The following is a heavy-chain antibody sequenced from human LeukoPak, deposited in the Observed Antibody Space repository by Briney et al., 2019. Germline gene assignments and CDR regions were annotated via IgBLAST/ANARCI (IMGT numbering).Heavy chain of an antibody. Sequence: PSETLSLTCAVYDGSFSGYYWSWIRQPPGKGLEWIGEINHSGSTNYNPSLKSRVTISVDTSKNQFSLKLSSVTAADTAVYYCATLGSGYSYGYGGYWGQGTLVTVSS. J-gene: IGHJ4*02. V-gene: IGHV4-34*01. CDR1: DGSFSGYY. D-gene: IGHD5-18*01. CDR3: ATLGSGYSYGYGGY. CDR2: INHSGST.